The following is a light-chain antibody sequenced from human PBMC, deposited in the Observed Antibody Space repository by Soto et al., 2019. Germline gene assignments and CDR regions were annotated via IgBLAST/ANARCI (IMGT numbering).Light chain of an antibody. CDR1: QSVSTSY. V-gene: IGKV3-20*01. Sequence: EIVLTQSTGTLSLSPGESATLSCRASQSVSTSYLAWYQKKPGQAPRLLIYGASRRATGIPDRFSGSGSGTDFTLSISRLEPEDFAAYYCQEYGSSPLYTFDQRNQLEIK. CDR2: GAS. J-gene: IGKJ2*01. CDR3: QEYGSSPLYT.